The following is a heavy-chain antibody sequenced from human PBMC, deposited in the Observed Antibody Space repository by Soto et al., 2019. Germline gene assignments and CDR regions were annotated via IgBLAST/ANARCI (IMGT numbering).Heavy chain of an antibody. CDR2: ISYDGSNK. Sequence: PGGSLRLSCTASGFSFSSYSLHWVRQTPGKGLEWVAVISYDGSNKYYADSVKGRFTVSRDSPKNTLFLQMNSLEPEDTAVYYCARAPPRGIAAPGTWGSGMDVWGQGTTVTVSS. CDR3: ARAPPRGIAAPGTWGSGMDV. D-gene: IGHD6-13*01. V-gene: IGHV3-30-3*01. CDR1: GFSFSSYS. J-gene: IGHJ6*02.